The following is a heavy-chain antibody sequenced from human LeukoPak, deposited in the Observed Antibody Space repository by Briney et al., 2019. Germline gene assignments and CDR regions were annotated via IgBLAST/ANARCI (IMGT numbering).Heavy chain of an antibody. CDR2: IRSKAYGGTT. Sequence: PGRSLRLSCTASGFTFGDYAMSWFRPAPGKGLEWVGFIRSKAYGGTTEYAASVKGRFTISRDDSKSIAYLQMNSLKTEDTAVYYCTRDSSSWYYNWFDPWGQGTLVTVSS. CDR1: GFTFGDYA. V-gene: IGHV3-49*03. CDR3: TRDSSSWYYNWFDP. J-gene: IGHJ5*02. D-gene: IGHD6-13*01.